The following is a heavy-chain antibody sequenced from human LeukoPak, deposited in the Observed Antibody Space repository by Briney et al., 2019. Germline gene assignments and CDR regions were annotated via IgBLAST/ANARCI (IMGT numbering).Heavy chain of an antibody. V-gene: IGHV3-23*01. D-gene: IGHD2-8*01. J-gene: IGHJ4*02. CDR3: AKDLGVAV. Sequence: GGSLRLSCAASGFTFSNSAMSWVRQAPGKGLEYVSGITNTGGSTDYTDSVKGRFTISRDNSKKTQHLQMNSLRAEDSAVYFCAKDLGVAVWGQGTLVTVSS. CDR1: GFTFSNSA. CDR2: ITNTGGST.